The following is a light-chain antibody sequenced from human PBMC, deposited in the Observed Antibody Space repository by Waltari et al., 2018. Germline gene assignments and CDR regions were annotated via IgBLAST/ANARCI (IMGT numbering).Light chain of an antibody. V-gene: IGKV3-15*01. Sequence: ELVMTQSPATLSVSPGERATLSCRASQSVSSNLAWYQQKPGQAPRLLIYGASTRATGIPARFSGSGSGTEFTLTISSLQSEDFAVYYWQQYDNWPPSTFGPGTKVDSK. CDR1: QSVSSN. CDR2: GAS. CDR3: QQYDNWPPST. J-gene: IGKJ3*01.